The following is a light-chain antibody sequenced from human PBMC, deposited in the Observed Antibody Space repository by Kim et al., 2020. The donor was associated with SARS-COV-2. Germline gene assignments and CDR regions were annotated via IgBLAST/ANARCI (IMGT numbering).Light chain of an antibody. V-gene: IGKV1-5*03. CDR3: QQYNSYSWT. Sequence: PSVGDRATITVRASHSISSWLAWYQQKPGKAPKVLIYKASTLEGGVPSRFSGSGSGTEFTLTISSLQPDDFATYYCQQYNSYSWTFGQGTKVDIK. CDR1: HSISSW. CDR2: KAS. J-gene: IGKJ1*01.